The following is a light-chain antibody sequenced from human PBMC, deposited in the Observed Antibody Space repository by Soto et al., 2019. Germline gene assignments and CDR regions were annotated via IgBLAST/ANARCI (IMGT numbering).Light chain of an antibody. Sequence: QSVLTQPTSASGTPGQTVAIFLSGSKFNIGSNTVNWYQQFPGTAPKLLIYGNNQWPSGVPDRLSGSKSDTSASLAISGLLSEDESDYYCATWDDSLNGWVFGGGTKVTVL. CDR3: ATWDDSLNGWV. CDR1: KFNIGSNT. CDR2: GNN. J-gene: IGLJ3*02. V-gene: IGLV1-44*01.